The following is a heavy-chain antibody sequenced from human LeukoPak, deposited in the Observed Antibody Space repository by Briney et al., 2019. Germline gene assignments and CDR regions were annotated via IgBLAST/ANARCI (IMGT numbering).Heavy chain of an antibody. J-gene: IGHJ4*02. CDR3: ARASRRYGSPSWDY. CDR2: IGTAGDT. CDR1: GFTFSSYD. V-gene: IGHV3-13*01. D-gene: IGHD3-10*01. Sequence: GGSLRLSCAASGFTFSSYDMYWVRQATGKGLEWVSAIGTAGDTYYPGSVKGRFTISRENAKNSLYLQMNSLRAGDTAVYYCARASRRYGSPSWDYWGQGTLVTVSS.